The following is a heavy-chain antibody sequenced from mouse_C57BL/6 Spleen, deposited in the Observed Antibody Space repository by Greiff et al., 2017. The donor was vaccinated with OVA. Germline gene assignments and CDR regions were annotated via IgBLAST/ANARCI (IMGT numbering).Heavy chain of an antibody. Sequence: QVQLQQSGAELVRPGASVTLSCKASGYTFTDYEMHWVKQTPVHGLEWIGAIDPETGGTAYNQKFKGKAILTADKSSSTAYMELRSLTSEDSAVYYCTRCPTVVDPFDYWGQGTTLTVSS. CDR1: GYTFTDYE. CDR2: IDPETGGT. D-gene: IGHD1-1*01. J-gene: IGHJ2*01. V-gene: IGHV1-15*01. CDR3: TRCPTVVDPFDY.